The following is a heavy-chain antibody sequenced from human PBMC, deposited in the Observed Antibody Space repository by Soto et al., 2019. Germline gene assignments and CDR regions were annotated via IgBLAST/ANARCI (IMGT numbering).Heavy chain of an antibody. CDR3: VATPRY. V-gene: IGHV4-59*01. CDR2: ISNSGST. J-gene: IGHJ4*02. D-gene: IGHD3-3*02. Sequence: SETLSLTCNVSGGSITGYHWSWIRQPPGKGLEWIGYISNSGSTNYNPSLESRVTISVETSKNQISLNLIFVTAADTAVYYCVATPRYWGQGTLVTVSS. CDR1: GGSITGYH.